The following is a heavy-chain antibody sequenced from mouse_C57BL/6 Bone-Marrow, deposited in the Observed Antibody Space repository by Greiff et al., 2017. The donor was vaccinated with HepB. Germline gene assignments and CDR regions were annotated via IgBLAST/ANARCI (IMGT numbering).Heavy chain of an antibody. Sequence: QVQLQQPGTELVKPGASVKLSCKASGYTFTSYWMHWVKQRPGQGLEWIGNINPSNGSTNYNEKFKSKATLTVDKSSSTAYMLLSSLTSEDSAVYFCARLTTVVSPHWYFDVWGTGTTVTVSS. CDR1: GYTFTSYW. V-gene: IGHV1-53*01. D-gene: IGHD1-1*01. CDR2: INPSNGST. J-gene: IGHJ1*03. CDR3: ARLTTVVSPHWYFDV.